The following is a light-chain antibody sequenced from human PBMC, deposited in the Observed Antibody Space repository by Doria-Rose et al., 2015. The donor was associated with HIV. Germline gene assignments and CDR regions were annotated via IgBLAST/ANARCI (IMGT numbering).Light chain of an antibody. CDR1: QSVSSSS. J-gene: IGKJ5*01. Sequence: TQSPGTLSLSQGERATLSCRASQSVSSSSLAWYQQKPGQAPRLLIYGASSRATGIPDRFSGSGAGTDFTLTISRLEPEDFAVYYCQQYGTSLPITFGQGTRVEIK. CDR2: GAS. V-gene: IGKV3-20*01. CDR3: QQYGTSLPIT.